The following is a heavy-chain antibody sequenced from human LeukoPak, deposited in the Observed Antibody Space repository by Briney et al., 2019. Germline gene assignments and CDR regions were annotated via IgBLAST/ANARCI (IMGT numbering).Heavy chain of an antibody. Sequence: GGSLTLSCAASGFTFSSYSMNWVRQAPGKGLEWVSYISSSSSTIYYADSVKGRFTISRDNAKNSLYLQMNSLRAEDTAVYYCASSKLGSYPVAFDIWGQGTMVTVSS. D-gene: IGHD1-26*01. J-gene: IGHJ3*02. CDR1: GFTFSSYS. CDR2: ISSSSSTI. CDR3: ASSKLGSYPVAFDI. V-gene: IGHV3-48*04.